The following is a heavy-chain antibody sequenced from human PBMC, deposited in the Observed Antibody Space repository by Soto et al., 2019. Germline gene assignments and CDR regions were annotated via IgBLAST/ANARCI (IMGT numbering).Heavy chain of an antibody. CDR1: GYSFTSYW. Sequence: GPDVNPGESLKISCKGSGYSFTSYWIGWVSQMPGKGLEWMGINYPGDSDTRYSPSFQGQVTISADKSISTAYLQWSSLKASDTAMYYCARYDVVYRSCYYMDVWGKGTTVTVSS. D-gene: IGHD5-12*01. CDR3: ARYDVVYRSCYYMDV. V-gene: IGHV5-51*01. CDR2: NYPGDSDT. J-gene: IGHJ6*03.